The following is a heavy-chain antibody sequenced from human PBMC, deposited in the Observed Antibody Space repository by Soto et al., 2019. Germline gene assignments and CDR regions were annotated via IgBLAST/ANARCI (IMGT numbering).Heavy chain of an antibody. CDR3: ATGKYSSSHDY. CDR2: INPSGGGT. Sequence: ASVKVSCKASGYTFTSHYIHWVRQAPGQGLEWMGIINPSGGGTSYAQKSQGRVTMTRDTSTDTAYMELSSLRSEDTAVYYCATGKYSSSHDYWGQGTLVTVSS. CDR1: GYTFTSHY. D-gene: IGHD6-13*01. J-gene: IGHJ4*02. V-gene: IGHV1-46*01.